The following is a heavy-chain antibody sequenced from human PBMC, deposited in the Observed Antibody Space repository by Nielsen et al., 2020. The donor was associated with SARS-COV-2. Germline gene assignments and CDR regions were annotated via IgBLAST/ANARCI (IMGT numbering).Heavy chain of an antibody. V-gene: IGHV1-2*02. CDR1: GYTFTGYY. D-gene: IGHD5-18*01. CDR3: ARGRRGYSYGYWFDP. J-gene: IGHJ5*02. Sequence: ASVKVSCKASGYTFTGYYMHWVRQAPGQGLEWMGWINPNSGGTNYAQKFQGRVTMTRNTSISTAYMELSSLRSEDTAVYYCARGRRGYSYGYWFDPWGQGTLVTVSS. CDR2: INPNSGGT.